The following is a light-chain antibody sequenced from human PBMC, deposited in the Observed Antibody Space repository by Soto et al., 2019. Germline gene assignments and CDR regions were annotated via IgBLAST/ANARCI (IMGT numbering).Light chain of an antibody. CDR2: KAS. CDR1: QTISSW. Sequence: DIQMTQSPATLSGSVGDRVTITCRASQTISSWLAWYQQKPGKAPKLLIYKASTLKSGVPSRFSGSGSGTKFTLTIASLQPDDFATYYCQQYSTYPYIFGQGTKVDI. V-gene: IGKV1-5*03. J-gene: IGKJ2*01. CDR3: QQYSTYPYI.